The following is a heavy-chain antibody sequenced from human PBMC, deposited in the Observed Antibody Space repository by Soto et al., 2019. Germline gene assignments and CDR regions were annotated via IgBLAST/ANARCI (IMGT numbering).Heavy chain of an antibody. CDR1: GSSISSDYYS. J-gene: IGHJ4*02. Sequence: SEILSLACTVSGSSISSDYYSWSWVRQPPGEGLEWIGYIYYSGRTAYNPSLKSRIIISIDTPKNQFSLSPNSLNAADTAVYYCAGELSNSPEYFDFWGLGILVTVSS. D-gene: IGHD6-6*01. V-gene: IGHV4-30-4*01. CDR3: AGELSNSPEYFDF. CDR2: IYYSGRT.